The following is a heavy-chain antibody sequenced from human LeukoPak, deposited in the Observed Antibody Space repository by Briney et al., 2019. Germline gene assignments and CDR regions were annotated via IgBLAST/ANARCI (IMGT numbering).Heavy chain of an antibody. Sequence: GASVKVSCKASGYTFTSYGISWVRQAPGQGLEWMGWISAYNGNTNYAQKLQGRVTMTTDTSTSTAYMELRSLRSDDTAVYFCAREPHIAADTNWFDPWGQGTLVTVSS. D-gene: IGHD6-13*01. V-gene: IGHV1-18*01. CDR2: ISAYNGNT. CDR3: AREPHIAADTNWFDP. J-gene: IGHJ5*02. CDR1: GYTFTSYG.